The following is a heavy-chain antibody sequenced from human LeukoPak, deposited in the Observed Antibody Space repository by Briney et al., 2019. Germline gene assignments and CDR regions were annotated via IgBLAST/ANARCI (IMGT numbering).Heavy chain of an antibody. CDR1: GESFIGYY. Sequence: PSESLSLTPAVYGESFIGYYWSGIPQPPGKGLECIGELNHIGSTNYNPSLKSRVTISVDTSKNQFSLKLSSVTAADTAVYYCARGQRDGGFGELSDYYFDYWGQGTLVTVSS. V-gene: IGHV4-34*01. CDR3: ARGQRDGGFGELSDYYFDY. J-gene: IGHJ4*02. CDR2: LNHIGST. D-gene: IGHD3-10*01.